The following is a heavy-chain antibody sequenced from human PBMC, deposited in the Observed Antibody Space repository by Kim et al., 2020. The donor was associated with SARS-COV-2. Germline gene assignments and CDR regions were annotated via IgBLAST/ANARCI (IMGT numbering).Heavy chain of an antibody. Sequence: GESLKISCKGSAYNFTTYWIGWVRQMPGKGLEWMGIIYPDDSDTRYSPSFEGQVTISADKSISTAYLHWSSLKASDTAMYYCVRQNAAFIVQDNWFDPWGQGTLVAVSS. CDR1: AYNFTTYW. CDR3: VRQNAAFIVQDNWFDP. CDR2: IYPDDSDT. D-gene: IGHD1-26*01. V-gene: IGHV5-51*01. J-gene: IGHJ5*02.